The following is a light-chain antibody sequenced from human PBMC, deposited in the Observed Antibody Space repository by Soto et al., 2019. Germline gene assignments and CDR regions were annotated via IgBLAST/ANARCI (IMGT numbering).Light chain of an antibody. Sequence: EIVMTQSPATLSVSPGERATPYCRASQSVSSNLGWYQHKPGQAPRLLIYGASTRATGIPVRFSGSGSGTDFTLTISGLQSEDFAVYYCQQYNDWPPGYTFGQGTKVDIK. J-gene: IGKJ2*01. CDR2: GAS. CDR1: QSVSSN. CDR3: QQYNDWPPGYT. V-gene: IGKV3-15*01.